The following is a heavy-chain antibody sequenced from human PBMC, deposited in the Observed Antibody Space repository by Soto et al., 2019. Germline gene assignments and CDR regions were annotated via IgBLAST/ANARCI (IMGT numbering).Heavy chain of an antibody. V-gene: IGHV1-69*01. Sequence: QVQLVQSGAEGKKPGSSVKVSCKASGGTFSSYAISWVRQAPGQGLEWMGGILPIFGTANYAQKFQGRVTITAEESTSTDYMELSSMRAEDTDVYYCRLVPAAIPSADDYWGQGTLLTISS. D-gene: IGHD2-2*02. CDR2: ILPIFGTA. CDR3: RLVPAAIPSADDY. CDR1: GGTFSSYA. J-gene: IGHJ4*02.